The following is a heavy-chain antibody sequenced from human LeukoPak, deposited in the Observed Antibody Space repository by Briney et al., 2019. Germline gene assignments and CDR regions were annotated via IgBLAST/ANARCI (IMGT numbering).Heavy chain of an antibody. V-gene: IGHV4-34*01. Sequence: SETLSLTCAVYGGSFSGYYWSWIRQPPGKGLEWIGEINHSGSTNYNPSLKSRVTISVDTSRNQFSLKLSSVTAADTAVYYCARDEYYYGSGSGFRWFDPWGQGTLVTVSS. J-gene: IGHJ5*02. CDR1: GGSFSGYY. D-gene: IGHD3-10*01. CDR2: INHSGST. CDR3: ARDEYYYGSGSGFRWFDP.